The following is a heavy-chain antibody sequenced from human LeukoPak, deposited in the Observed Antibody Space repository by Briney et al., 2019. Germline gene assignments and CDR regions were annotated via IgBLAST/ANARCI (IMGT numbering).Heavy chain of an antibody. J-gene: IGHJ4*02. CDR3: ARGGSRNWNAPFDY. CDR1: GFTFSSYE. V-gene: IGHV3-48*03. D-gene: IGHD1-1*01. CDR2: ISSSGSTI. Sequence: PGGSLRLSCAASGFTFSSYEMNWVRQAPGKGLEWVSYISSSGSTIYYADSVKGRFTISRDNAKNSLYLQMNSLRAEDTAVYYCARGGSRNWNAPFDYWGQGTLVTVSS.